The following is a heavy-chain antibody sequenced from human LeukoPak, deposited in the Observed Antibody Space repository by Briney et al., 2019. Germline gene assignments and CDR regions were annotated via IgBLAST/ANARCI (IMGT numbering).Heavy chain of an antibody. CDR3: ARDQGALITMVRGAAIDY. D-gene: IGHD3-10*01. V-gene: IGHV3-30-3*01. CDR2: ISYDGSNK. CDR1: GFTFSSYA. Sequence: PGGSLRLSCAASGFTFSSYAMHWVRQAPGKGLEWVAVISYDGSNKYYADSVKGRFTISRDNSKNTLYLQMNSLRAEDTAVYYCARDQGALITMVRGAAIDYWGQGTLVTASS. J-gene: IGHJ4*02.